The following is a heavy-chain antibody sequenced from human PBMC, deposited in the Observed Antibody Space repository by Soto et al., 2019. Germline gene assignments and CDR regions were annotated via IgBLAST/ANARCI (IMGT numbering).Heavy chain of an antibody. CDR1: GFIVSNNA. CDR2: IYSDGRT. J-gene: IGHJ4*02. D-gene: IGHD6-13*01. V-gene: IGHV3-66*01. Sequence: EVQLVESGGGLVQPGGSLRLSCAASGFIVSNNAMSWVRQAPGKGLEWVSVIYSDGRTYYADSVKGRFTISRDNAKNTLFFPMNGLRAEDTTLYYCARGVAPGTSAPDYWGQGTLVIVSS. CDR3: ARGVAPGTSAPDY.